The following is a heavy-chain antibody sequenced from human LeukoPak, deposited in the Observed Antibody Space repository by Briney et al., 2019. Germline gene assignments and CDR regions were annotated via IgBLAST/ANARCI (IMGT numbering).Heavy chain of an antibody. J-gene: IGHJ4*02. V-gene: IGHV3-23*01. CDR3: AKDEGRLINNWYRQY. D-gene: IGHD1-1*01. Sequence: GGSLRLSCKASGFTFSLFAMTWVRQTPGGGLEWVSTIEQDSSGTYSADSVKGRFAISRDNSKNTLYLQLSSLTAEDTAVYYCAKDEGRLINNWYRQYWGQGTPVTVSS. CDR2: IEQDSSGT. CDR1: GFTFSLFA.